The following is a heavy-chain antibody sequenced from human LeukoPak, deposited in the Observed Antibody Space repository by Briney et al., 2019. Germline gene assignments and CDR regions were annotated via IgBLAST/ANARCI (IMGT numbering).Heavy chain of an antibody. Sequence: PGGSLRLSCAASGFTLSSYAMSWVRQAPGKGLEWVSCISGGNTYYADSVKGRFTISRDNSKSTLYLQMNNLRAEDTAVYYCAKERGLGAVDYWGQGTLVTVSS. D-gene: IGHD1-26*01. J-gene: IGHJ4*02. CDR3: AKERGLGAVDY. CDR1: GFTLSSYA. V-gene: IGHV3-23*01. CDR2: ISGGNT.